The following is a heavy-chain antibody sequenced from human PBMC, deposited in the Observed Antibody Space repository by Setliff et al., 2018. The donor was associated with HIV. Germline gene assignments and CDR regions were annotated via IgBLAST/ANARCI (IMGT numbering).Heavy chain of an antibody. CDR3: ARVTPHIAGLGWFYFDY. D-gene: IGHD6-13*01. CDR1: GYTFTSYG. J-gene: IGHJ4*02. CDR2: IIPVFGTP. Sequence: SVKVSCKASGYTFTSYGISWVRQAPGQGLEWMGGIIPVFGTPNYAQKFQGRVTFTADESTNTAFMELRSLRSDDTAVYYCARVTPHIAGLGWFYFDYWGQGTLVTVSS. V-gene: IGHV1-69*13.